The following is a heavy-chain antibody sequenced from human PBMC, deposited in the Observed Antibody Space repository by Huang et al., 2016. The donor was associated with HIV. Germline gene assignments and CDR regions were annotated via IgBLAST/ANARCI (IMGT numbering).Heavy chain of an antibody. CDR1: GYTFTSYA. V-gene: IGHV7-4-1*02. CDR2: INPNTGNP. D-gene: IGHD3-3*01. J-gene: IGHJ4*02. Sequence: QVQLVQSGSELKKPGASVKVSCKASGYTFTSYAMNWVRQAPGQGLEWMGWINPNTGNPTYAQGFTGRFVFSLDTSVSTAYLQISSLKAEDTAVYYCAREHRAAYDFWSGYQYYFDYWGQGTLVTVSS. CDR3: AREHRAAYDFWSGYQYYFDY.